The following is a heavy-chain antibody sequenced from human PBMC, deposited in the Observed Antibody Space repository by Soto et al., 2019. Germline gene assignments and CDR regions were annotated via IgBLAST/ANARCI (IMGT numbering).Heavy chain of an antibody. CDR2: IWYDGSNR. V-gene: IGHV3-33*01. CDR3: ARDPRFYYDTIRGRYGMDV. D-gene: IGHD3-22*01. Sequence: PGGSLRLSCAASGFTFSTYGMHWVRQAPGKGLEWVAIIWYDGSNRYYADSVKGRFTISRDNSKNTLYLQMNSLRAEDTAVYYCARDPRFYYDTIRGRYGMDVWGQGTTVTVSS. CDR1: GFTFSTYG. J-gene: IGHJ6*02.